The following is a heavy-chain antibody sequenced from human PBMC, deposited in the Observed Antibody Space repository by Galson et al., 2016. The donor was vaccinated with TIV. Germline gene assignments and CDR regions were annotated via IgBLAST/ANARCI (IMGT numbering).Heavy chain of an antibody. J-gene: IGHJ4*02. CDR2: IKQNGSEK. CDR3: ARELRWRGPSYGHHSVFDH. V-gene: IGHV3-7*01. CDR1: GFTFSSYW. Sequence: SLRLSCAASGFTFSSYWMSWVRQAPGKGLEWVANIKQNGSEKYYVDSVKGRFTISRDNAKNSLYLQMNILRAEDTAIYYCARELRWRGPSYGHHSVFDHWGQGALVTVSS. D-gene: IGHD5-18*01.